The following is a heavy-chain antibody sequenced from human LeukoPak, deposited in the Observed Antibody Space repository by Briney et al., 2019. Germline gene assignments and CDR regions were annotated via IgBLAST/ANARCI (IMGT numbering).Heavy chain of an antibody. D-gene: IGHD4-17*01. Sequence: PSETLSLTCTVSGGSISSYYWSWTRQPAGKGLEWIGRIYTSGSTNYNPSLKSRVTMSVDTSKNQFSLKLSSVTAADTAVYYCARATTVTPFYYYYGMDVWGQGTTVTVSS. J-gene: IGHJ6*02. CDR1: GGSISSYY. CDR2: IYTSGST. CDR3: ARATTVTPFYYYYGMDV. V-gene: IGHV4-4*07.